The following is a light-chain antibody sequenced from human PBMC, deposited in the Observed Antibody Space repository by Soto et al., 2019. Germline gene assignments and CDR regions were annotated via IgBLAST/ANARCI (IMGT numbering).Light chain of an antibody. Sequence: EIVMTQSPVTLSVSPGERATLSCRVSQRVRSTYLAWSQQKPGQAPRLLIFGVSNRAAGIPARLSGSGSGTEFTLTISSLQSEDFAVYYCQQYGDWPLTFGGGTKVEIK. CDR2: GVS. J-gene: IGKJ4*01. V-gene: IGKV3-15*01. CDR1: QRVRSTY. CDR3: QQYGDWPLT.